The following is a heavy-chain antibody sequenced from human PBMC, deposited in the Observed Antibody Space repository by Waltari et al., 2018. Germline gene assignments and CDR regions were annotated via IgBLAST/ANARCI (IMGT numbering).Heavy chain of an antibody. J-gene: IGHJ4*02. CDR3: AKDSRGYSGWVDY. V-gene: IGHV3-43D*03. CDR2: ISWEGSTT. Sequence: EVQLVESGGVVVQPGGSLRLSCADSGLTFNDYAMHWVRQAPGKGLEWVSLISWEGSTTSYADSVKGRFTISRDNSKNSLYLQMNSLRAEDNALYYCAKDSRGYSGWVDYWGQGTLVTVSS. CDR1: GLTFNDYA. D-gene: IGHD6-19*01.